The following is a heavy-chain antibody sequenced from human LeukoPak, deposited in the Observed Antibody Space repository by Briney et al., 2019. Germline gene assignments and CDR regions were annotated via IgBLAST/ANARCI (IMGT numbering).Heavy chain of an antibody. J-gene: IGHJ5*02. CDR3: ARGLSCSGGSCYYRGSWFDP. Sequence: ASVKVSCKASGYTFTSYYMRWVRQAPGQGLEWMGIINPSGGSTSYAQKFQGRVTITRNTSISTAYMELSSLRSEDTAVYYCARGLSCSGGSCYYRGSWFDPWGQGTLVTVSS. D-gene: IGHD2-15*01. V-gene: IGHV1-46*01. CDR2: INPSGGST. CDR1: GYTFTSYY.